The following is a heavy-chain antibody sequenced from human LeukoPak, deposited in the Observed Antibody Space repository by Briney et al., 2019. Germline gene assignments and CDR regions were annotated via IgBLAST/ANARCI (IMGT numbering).Heavy chain of an antibody. CDR2: IKQDGSEK. J-gene: IGHJ6*02. Sequence: GGSLRLSCTASGFTFGDYSMSWVRQAPGKGLEWVANIKQDGSEKYYVDSVKGRFTISRDNAKNSLYLQMNSLRAEDTAVYYCARFQYYDILTGYSYGMDVWGQGTTVTVSS. V-gene: IGHV3-7*04. D-gene: IGHD3-9*01. CDR3: ARFQYYDILTGYSYGMDV. CDR1: GFTFGDYS.